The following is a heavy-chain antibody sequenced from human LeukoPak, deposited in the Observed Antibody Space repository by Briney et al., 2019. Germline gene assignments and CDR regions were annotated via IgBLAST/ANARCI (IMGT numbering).Heavy chain of an antibody. D-gene: IGHD4-17*01. CDR2: ISGSGGST. CDR1: GFTFSSYA. Sequence: PGGSLRLSCAASGFTFSSYAMSWVRQAPGKGLEGVSAISGSGGSTYYADSVKGRFTISRDNSKNTLYLQMNSLRAEDTAVYYCAKDQSHDYGDYVYDYWGQGTLVTVSS. CDR3: AKDQSHDYGDYVYDY. J-gene: IGHJ4*02. V-gene: IGHV3-23*01.